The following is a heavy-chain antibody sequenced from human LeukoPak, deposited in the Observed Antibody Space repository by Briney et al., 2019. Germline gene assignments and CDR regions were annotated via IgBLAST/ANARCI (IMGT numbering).Heavy chain of an antibody. Sequence: ASVKVSCKASGYTFTGYYMHWVRQAPGQGLEWMGWINPNSGGTNYAPKFQGRVTMTRDTSISTAYMELSRLRSDDTAVYYCARGPPYYYDSSGSYWGQGTLVTVSS. CDR2: INPNSGGT. CDR1: GYTFTGYY. V-gene: IGHV1-2*02. J-gene: IGHJ4*02. CDR3: ARGPPYYYDSSGSY. D-gene: IGHD3-22*01.